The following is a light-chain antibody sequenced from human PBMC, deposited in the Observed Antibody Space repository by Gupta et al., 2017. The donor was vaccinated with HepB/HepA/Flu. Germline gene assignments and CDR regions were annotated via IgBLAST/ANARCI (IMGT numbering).Light chain of an antibody. CDR2: EVT. CDR1: SRDVGNYNY. J-gene: IGLJ3*02. Sequence: SALTQPPSASVSPGQSVTISCTGTSRDVGNYNYVSWYQQLPGKAPKLMIYEVTNRPSGVPDRFSGSKSGNTASLTVSGLQAEDEADYYCSSYAGNNIWVFGGGTKLTVL. CDR3: SSYAGNNIWV. V-gene: IGLV2-8*01.